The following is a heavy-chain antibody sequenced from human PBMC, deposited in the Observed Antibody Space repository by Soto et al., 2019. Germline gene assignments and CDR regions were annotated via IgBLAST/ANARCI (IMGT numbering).Heavy chain of an antibody. Sequence: QVQLQESGPGLVKPSETLSLTCTVSGGSISSYYWSWIRQPPGKGLEWIGYIYYSGSTNYNPSLKSRVTISVDTSKNQFSLKLSSVTAADTAVYYCARTVMYQHYCSGGSCYLDYWGQGTLVTVSS. V-gene: IGHV4-59*01. J-gene: IGHJ4*02. D-gene: IGHD2-15*01. CDR3: ARTVMYQHYCSGGSCYLDY. CDR2: IYYSGST. CDR1: GGSISSYY.